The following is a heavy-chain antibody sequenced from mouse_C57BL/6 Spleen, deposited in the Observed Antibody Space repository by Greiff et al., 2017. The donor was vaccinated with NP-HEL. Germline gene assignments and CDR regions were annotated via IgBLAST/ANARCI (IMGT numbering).Heavy chain of an antibody. D-gene: IGHD4-1*01. V-gene: IGHV3-6*01. CDR2: ISYDGSN. CDR1: GYSITSGYY. CDR3: ARERRTGTLFDY. Sequence: EVKLMESGPGLVKPSQSLSLTCSVTGYSITSGYYWNWIRQFPGNKLEWMGYISYDGSNNYNPSLKNRISITRDTSKNQFFLKLNSVTTEDTATYYCARERRTGTLFDYWGQGTTLTVSS. J-gene: IGHJ2*01.